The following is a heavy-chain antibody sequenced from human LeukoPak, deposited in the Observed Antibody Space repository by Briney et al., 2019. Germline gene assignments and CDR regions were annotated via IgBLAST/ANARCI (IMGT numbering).Heavy chain of an antibody. CDR3: ARQLYVSGSYYAPMDV. J-gene: IGHJ6*03. D-gene: IGHD3-10*01. CDR2: VHYSGST. Sequence: PSETLSLTCSVAGGSIRYSSYYWTWIRQPPGKGLEWIASVHYSGSTYYNPSLKSRVTISIDTSKNQFSLKLTSVTAADTAVYFCARQLYVSGSYYAPMDVWGKGTTVMISS. CDR1: GGSIRYSSYY. V-gene: IGHV4-39*01.